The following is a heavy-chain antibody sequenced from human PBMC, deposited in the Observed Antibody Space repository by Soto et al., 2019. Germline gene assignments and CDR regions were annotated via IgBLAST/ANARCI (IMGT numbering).Heavy chain of an antibody. CDR2: TYYRSKWYY. J-gene: IGHJ4*02. CDR1: GDSVSSNSAA. V-gene: IGHV6-1*01. Sequence: SQTLSLTCAISGDSVSSNSAAWNLIGQSPSGGLQWLGGTYYRSKWYYDYAVSVRSRITINPDTSKNQFSLQLNSVTPEDTAVYYCARRDGGFDYWGQGTLVTVSS. D-gene: IGHD3-10*01. CDR3: ARRDGGFDY.